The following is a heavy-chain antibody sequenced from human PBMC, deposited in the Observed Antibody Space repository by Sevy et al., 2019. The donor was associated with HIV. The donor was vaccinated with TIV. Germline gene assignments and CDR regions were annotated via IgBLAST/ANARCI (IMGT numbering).Heavy chain of an antibody. CDR2: ISYDRSNK. V-gene: IGHV3-30*18. CDR3: AKDRTPYCSTSIAWFDP. J-gene: IGHJ5*02. Sequence: GGYLRLSCAASGFTFSSYGMHCVRQAPGKGLEWVAVISYDRSNKYYADSVKGRFTISRDNSKNTLYLQMNSLRAEDMALYYCAKDRTPYCSTSIAWFDPWGQGTPVTVSS. CDR1: GFTFSSYG. D-gene: IGHD6-6*01.